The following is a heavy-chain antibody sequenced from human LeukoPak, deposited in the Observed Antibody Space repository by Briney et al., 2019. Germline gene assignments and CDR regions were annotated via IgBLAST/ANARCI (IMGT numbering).Heavy chain of an antibody. Sequence: GGSLRLSCAASGFTFSSYSMNWVRQAPRKGLEWVSYISSSSSTIYYADSVKGRFTISRDNAKNSLYLQMNSLRAEDTAVYYCARGVGGLVLDYWGQGTLVTVSS. D-gene: IGHD6-19*01. CDR1: GFTFSSYS. V-gene: IGHV3-48*01. J-gene: IGHJ4*02. CDR3: ARGVGGLVLDY. CDR2: ISSSSSTI.